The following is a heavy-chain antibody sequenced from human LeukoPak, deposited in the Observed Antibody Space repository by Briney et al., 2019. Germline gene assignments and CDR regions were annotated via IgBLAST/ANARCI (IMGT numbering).Heavy chain of an antibody. V-gene: IGHV3-23*01. D-gene: IGHD5-12*01. Sequence: PGGSLRLSCAASGFTFSSYAMTWVRQAPGKGREWVSGISGSGDSTYYADSVKGRFTIFRDNSESTLYLQMNSLTAEDTALYYCAKGIGNTGYDPPAYWGQGTLVTVSS. J-gene: IGHJ4*02. CDR3: AKGIGNTGYDPPAY. CDR1: GFTFSSYA. CDR2: ISGSGDST.